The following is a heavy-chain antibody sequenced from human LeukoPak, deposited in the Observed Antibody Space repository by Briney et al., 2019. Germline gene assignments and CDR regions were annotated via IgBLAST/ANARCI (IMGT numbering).Heavy chain of an antibody. CDR3: AREASYAFDI. CDR1: GYSISSGYY. CDR2: INHSGST. Sequence: PSETLSLTCTVSGYSISSGYYWGWIRQPPGKGLEWIGEINHSGSTNYNPSLKSRVTISVDTSKNQFSLKLSSVTAADTAVYYCAREASYAFDIWGQGTMVTVSS. J-gene: IGHJ3*02. V-gene: IGHV4-38-2*02.